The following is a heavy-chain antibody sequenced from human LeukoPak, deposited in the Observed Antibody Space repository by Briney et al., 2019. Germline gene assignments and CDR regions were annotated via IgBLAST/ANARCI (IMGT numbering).Heavy chain of an antibody. CDR3: ARHQGGGITYLDQ. V-gene: IGHV4-39*01. CDR2: IYYSGST. CDR1: GGSISSRTDY. D-gene: IGHD2-15*01. J-gene: IGHJ4*02. Sequence: SETLSLICTASGGSISSRTDYWGWIRQPPGKGRDWIGTIYYSGSTYYRPSLKSRVTISVDTSKNQFSLKLTSVTAEDTAVYYCARHQGGGITYLDQWGQGTLVTVSS.